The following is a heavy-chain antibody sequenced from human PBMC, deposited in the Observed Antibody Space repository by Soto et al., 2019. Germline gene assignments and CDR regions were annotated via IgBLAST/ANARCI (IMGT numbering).Heavy chain of an antibody. Sequence: SETLSLTCTVSGGSISSGDYYWSWIRQPPGKGLESIGYIYYSGSTYYNPSLKSRLTISIDTSKNQFSLKLNSVTAADTAVYYCARVGSRNAFDIWGQGTMVTVSS. CDR3: ARVGSRNAFDI. D-gene: IGHD3-10*01. CDR2: IYYSGST. J-gene: IGHJ3*02. CDR1: GGSISSGDYY. V-gene: IGHV4-30-4*01.